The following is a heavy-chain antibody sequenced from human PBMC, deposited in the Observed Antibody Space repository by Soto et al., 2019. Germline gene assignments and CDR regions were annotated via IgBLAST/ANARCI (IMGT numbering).Heavy chain of an antibody. CDR2: ISSSSSYI. CDR3: ARVASSSSSLDY. V-gene: IGHV3-21*01. D-gene: IGHD6-6*01. Sequence: KTGGSLRLSCAASGFTFSSYSMNWVRQAPGKGLEWVSSISSSSSYIYYADSVKGRFTISRDNAKNSLYLQMNSLRAEDTAVYYCARVASSSSSLDYWGQGTLVTVSS. CDR1: GFTFSSYS. J-gene: IGHJ4*02.